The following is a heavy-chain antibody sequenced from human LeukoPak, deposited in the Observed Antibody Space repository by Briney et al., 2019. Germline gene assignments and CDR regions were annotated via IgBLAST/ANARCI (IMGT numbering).Heavy chain of an antibody. Sequence: ATVKVSCKASGYTFTGYYMHWVRQAPGQGLEWMGWINSNSGGTNYAQKFQGRVTMTRDTSISTAYMELSRLRSDDTAVYYCARLGVDSSGYYRDAFDIWGQGTMVTAPS. CDR2: INSNSGGT. V-gene: IGHV1-2*02. J-gene: IGHJ3*02. CDR3: ARLGVDSSGYYRDAFDI. CDR1: GYTFTGYY. D-gene: IGHD3-22*01.